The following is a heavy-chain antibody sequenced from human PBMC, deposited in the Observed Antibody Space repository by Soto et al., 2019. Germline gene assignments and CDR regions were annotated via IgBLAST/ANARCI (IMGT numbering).Heavy chain of an antibody. J-gene: IGHJ6*03. Sequence: EVQLLESGGGLVQPGGSLRLSCAASGFTFSSYAMSWVRQAPGKGLEWVSAISGSGGSTYYADYVKGRFTISRDNSKNTLYLQMNSLRAEDTAVYYCAKWSHAAEDIVVVVAATPDYYYYMDVWGKGTTVTVSS. CDR1: GFTFSSYA. D-gene: IGHD2-15*01. V-gene: IGHV3-23*01. CDR2: ISGSGGST. CDR3: AKWSHAAEDIVVVVAATPDYYYYMDV.